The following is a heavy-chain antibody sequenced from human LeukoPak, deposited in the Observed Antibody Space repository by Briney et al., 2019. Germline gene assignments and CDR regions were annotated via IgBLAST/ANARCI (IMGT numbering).Heavy chain of an antibody. V-gene: IGHV4-61*08. CDR1: GGSISSGGYY. D-gene: IGHD6-13*01. J-gene: IGHJ5*02. Sequence: SETLSLTCTVSGGSISSGGYYWSWIRQHPGKGLEWIGYIYYSGSTNYNPSLKSRVTISVDTSKNQFSLKLSSVNAADTAIYYCARNIREYRTTWYDWFDPWGRGTLVTVSS. CDR2: IYYSGST. CDR3: ARNIREYRTTWYDWFDP.